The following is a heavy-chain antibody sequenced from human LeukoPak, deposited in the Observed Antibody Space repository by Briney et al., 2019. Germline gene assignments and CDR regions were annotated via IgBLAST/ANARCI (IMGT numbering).Heavy chain of an antibody. Sequence: GGSLRLSCAASGSTFSSYGMHWVRQAPGKGLEWVAFIRYDGSNKYYADSVKGRFTISRDNSENTLYLQMNSLRAEDTAVYYCAKDIVPAAIWGFDYWGQGTLVTVSS. CDR1: GSTFSSYG. CDR2: IRYDGSNK. D-gene: IGHD2-2*01. CDR3: AKDIVPAAIWGFDY. J-gene: IGHJ4*02. V-gene: IGHV3-30*02.